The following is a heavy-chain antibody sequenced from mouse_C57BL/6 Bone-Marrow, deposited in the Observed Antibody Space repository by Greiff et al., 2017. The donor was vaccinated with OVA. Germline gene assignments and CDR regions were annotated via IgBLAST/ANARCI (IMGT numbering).Heavy chain of an antibody. CDR1: GFNIKDDY. Sequence: EVQLVESGAELVRPGASVKLSCTASGFNIKDDYMHWVKQRPEQGLEWIGWIDPENGDTEYASKFQGKATITADTSSNTAYLQLSSLTSEDTAVYYCGMITNYFDYWGQGTTLTVSS. J-gene: IGHJ2*01. D-gene: IGHD2-4*01. CDR3: GMITNYFDY. CDR2: IDPENGDT. V-gene: IGHV14-4*01.